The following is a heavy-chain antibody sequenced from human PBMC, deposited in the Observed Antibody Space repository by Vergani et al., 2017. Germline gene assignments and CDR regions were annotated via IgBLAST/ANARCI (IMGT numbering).Heavy chain of an antibody. D-gene: IGHD1-26*01. Sequence: EVQLVESGGGLVKPGGSLRLSCAASGFSFSNAWMTWVRQGPGKGLEWVGRIKSQIDGGTTDYAAPVKGRFTISRDDATNMRYLHMNSRKTEDAAVYCCTTLSPRWEHWWGQGTLVNVSS. CDR1: GFSFSNAW. J-gene: IGHJ4*02. CDR3: TTLSPRWEHW. CDR2: IKSQIDGGTT. V-gene: IGHV3-15*01.